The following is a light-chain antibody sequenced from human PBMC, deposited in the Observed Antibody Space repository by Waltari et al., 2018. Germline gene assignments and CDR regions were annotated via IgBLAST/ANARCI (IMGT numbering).Light chain of an antibody. J-gene: IGKJ1*01. CDR2: KAS. CDR3: QQYESYWT. Sequence: DIQMTHSPSTLSASVRDRVTITCRASLSISTWLAWYQQKPGRAPKLLIYKASILQSGVPSRFSGSGSGTEFTLTISSLQPDDFATYYCQQYESYWTFGQGTKVEIK. V-gene: IGKV1-5*03. CDR1: LSISTW.